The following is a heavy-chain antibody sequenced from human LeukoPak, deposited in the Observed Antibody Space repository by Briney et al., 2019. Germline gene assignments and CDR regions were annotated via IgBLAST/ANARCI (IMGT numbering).Heavy chain of an antibody. CDR1: GFTFSSYS. D-gene: IGHD4-11*01. Sequence: GGSLRLSCAASGFTFSSYSMSWVRQAPGKGLEWVSAFSGTGGNTYYADSVKGRFTISRDNSKNTLYLQMNSLRADDTAVYYCARRAMTTSLLYFDYWGQGTLVTVSS. J-gene: IGHJ4*02. CDR2: FSGTGGNT. CDR3: ARRAMTTSLLYFDY. V-gene: IGHV3-23*01.